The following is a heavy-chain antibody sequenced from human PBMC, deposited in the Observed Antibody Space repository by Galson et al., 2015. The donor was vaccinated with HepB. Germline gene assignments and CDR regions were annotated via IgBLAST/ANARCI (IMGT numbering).Heavy chain of an antibody. Sequence: SVKVSCKASGGTFSSYSIAWVRQAPGQGLEWMGRIIPVRGITNYAQKFQGRVTVTADKSTTTAYMELSSLGSDDTAVYFCARDYYDSNGYYAGHLDFWGPGTMVTVSS. CDR1: GGTFSSYS. CDR2: IIPVRGIT. J-gene: IGHJ4*02. D-gene: IGHD3-22*01. V-gene: IGHV1-69*04. CDR3: ARDYYDSNGYYAGHLDF.